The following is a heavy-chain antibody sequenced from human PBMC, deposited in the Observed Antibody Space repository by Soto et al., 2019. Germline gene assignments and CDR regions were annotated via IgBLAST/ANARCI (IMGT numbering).Heavy chain of an antibody. Sequence: VGSLRLSCTASGFTFSSYEMTWVRQAPGKGLEWISYITSGGTTYYADSAKGRFTISRDNAKNSLYLHLNSLTAEDTAIYYCARVLYATWSSFDYWGQGTLVTVSS. J-gene: IGHJ4*02. D-gene: IGHD1-26*01. CDR3: ARVLYATWSSFDY. V-gene: IGHV3-48*03. CDR2: ITSGGTT. CDR1: GFTFSSYE.